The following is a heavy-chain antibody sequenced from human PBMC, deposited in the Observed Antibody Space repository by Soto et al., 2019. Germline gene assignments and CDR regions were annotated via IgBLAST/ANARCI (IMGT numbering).Heavy chain of an antibody. CDR3: ARATLIAAAGPGKNAFDI. Sequence: ASVKVSCKASGYSFTTYGITWVRQAPGQGLEWMGWISAYNGNTNYAQNLQGRVTMTTDTSTSTAYMELRSLRSDDTAVYYCARATLIAAAGPGKNAFDIWGQGTMVTVSS. V-gene: IGHV1-18*01. D-gene: IGHD6-13*01. J-gene: IGHJ3*02. CDR1: GYSFTTYG. CDR2: ISAYNGNT.